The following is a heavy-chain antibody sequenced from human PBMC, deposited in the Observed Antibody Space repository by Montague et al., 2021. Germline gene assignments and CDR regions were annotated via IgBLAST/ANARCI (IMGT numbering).Heavy chain of an antibody. J-gene: IGHJ5*02. CDR2: IYYSANT. D-gene: IGHD2-21*02. CDR3: ARVDCDGVCYTFDP. V-gene: IGHV4-39*01. Sequence: SETLSLTCTVSGASINSSPYYWGWIRQPPGKGLEWIGSIYYSANTYYNPSLKSRLSISVDTTKNQFSLRLKSVTAADTAVYHCARVDCDGVCYTFDPWGQGTLVTVSS. CDR1: GASINSSPYY.